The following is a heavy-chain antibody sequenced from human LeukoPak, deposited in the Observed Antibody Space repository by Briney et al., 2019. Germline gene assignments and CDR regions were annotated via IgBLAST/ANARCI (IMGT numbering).Heavy chain of an antibody. J-gene: IGHJ6*02. CDR2: ISGSGANR. V-gene: IGHV3-11*01. Sequence: GGSLRLSCAACGLRFSDQYMIWIRQTPGKGLEWVSFISGSGANRFYADSMKGRFTISKDNTKNSLYLQMNSLRAEDTAIYYCATLHFYAMGVWGQGTTVTVSS. CDR1: GLRFSDQY. CDR3: ATLHFYAMGV.